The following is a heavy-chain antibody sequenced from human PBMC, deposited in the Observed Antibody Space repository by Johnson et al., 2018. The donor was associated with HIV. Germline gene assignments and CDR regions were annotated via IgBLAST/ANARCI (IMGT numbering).Heavy chain of an antibody. CDR1: GFTFSRYW. CDR2: ISSDGTDT. V-gene: IGHV3-74*02. D-gene: IGHD1-7*01. Sequence: VQLVESGGGLVQPGGSLILSCAASGFTFSRYWMHWVRQAPGKGLVWVSRISSDGTDTYYADSVKGRFTISRDNSKNTLYLQMNRLRAEDTAVYYCARARDWNYGDIWGQGTMVTVSS. J-gene: IGHJ3*02. CDR3: ARARDWNYGDI.